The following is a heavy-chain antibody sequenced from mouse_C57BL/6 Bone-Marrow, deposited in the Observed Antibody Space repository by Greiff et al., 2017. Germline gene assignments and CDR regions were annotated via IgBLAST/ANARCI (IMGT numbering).Heavy chain of an antibody. V-gene: IGHV5-12*01. D-gene: IGHD1-1*01. Sequence: EVKLMESGGGLVQPGGSLKLSCAASGFTFSDYYMYWVRQTPEKRLEWVAYISNGGGSTYYPDTVKGRFTISRDNATNTLYLQMSRLKSENTAMYDCARGGSHYYGSSYNYFDYWGQGTTLTVSS. CDR1: GFTFSDYY. J-gene: IGHJ2*01. CDR3: ARGGSHYYGSSYNYFDY. CDR2: ISNGGGST.